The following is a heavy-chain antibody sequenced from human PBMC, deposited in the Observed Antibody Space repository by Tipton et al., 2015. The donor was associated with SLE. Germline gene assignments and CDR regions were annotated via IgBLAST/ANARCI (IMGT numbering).Heavy chain of an antibody. CDR3: ATDLIAVAGTSGPLFDY. CDR2: IIRSSSYI. CDR1: GFTFSTYT. J-gene: IGHJ4*02. D-gene: IGHD6-13*01. Sequence: GSLRLSCEASGFTFSTYTMNWVRQAPGKGLEWVSSIIRSSSYIAYADSVKGRFTISRDNAKNLLFLQLKSLRAEDTAVYYCATDLIAVAGTSGPLFDYWGQGTLVTVSP. V-gene: IGHV3-21*01.